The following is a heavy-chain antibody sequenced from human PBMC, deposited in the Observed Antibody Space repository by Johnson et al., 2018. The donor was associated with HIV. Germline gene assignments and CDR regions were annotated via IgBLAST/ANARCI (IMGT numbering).Heavy chain of an antibody. V-gene: IGHV3-30*02. CDR2: IRYDGSNS. D-gene: IGHD3-3*02. J-gene: IGHJ3*02. CDR3: ARAHLIFPKNAFDI. CDR1: GFTFSSYG. Sequence: QVYLVESGGGVVQPGGSLRLSCAASGFTFSSYGMHWVRQAPGKGLEWVAFIRYDGSNSYDADSVRGRFTISRDNSVFLLLNSLRVDDTAVYFCARAHLIFPKNAFDIWGQGTMVTVSS.